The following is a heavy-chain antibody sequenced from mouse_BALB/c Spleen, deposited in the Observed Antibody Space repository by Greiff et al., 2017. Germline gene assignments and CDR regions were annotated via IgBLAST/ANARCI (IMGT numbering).Heavy chain of an antibody. D-gene: IGHD2-1*01. J-gene: IGHJ2*01. Sequence: EVQLQESGPSLVKPSQSLSLSCSATGYSITSDYWNWIRKVPGNKLEYMGYISYSGSTYYNPALKSRISITPDTATNQYYLQLNSVATEDTATYYCARASLLAFDYWGQGTTVTVSS. CDR2: ISYSGST. CDR1: GYSITSDY. CDR3: ARASLLAFDY. V-gene: IGHV3-8*02.